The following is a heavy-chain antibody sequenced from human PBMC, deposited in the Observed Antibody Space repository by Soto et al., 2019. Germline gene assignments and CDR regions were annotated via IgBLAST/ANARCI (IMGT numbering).Heavy chain of an antibody. CDR2: IYYSGST. J-gene: IGHJ5*02. D-gene: IGHD5-18*01. V-gene: IGHV4-61*01. CDR3: ARDNNVDTAMVTTAGFDP. CDR1: GGSVSSGSYY. Sequence: ETLSLTCAVSGGSVSSGSYYWSWIRQPPGKGLEWIGYIYYSGSTNYNPSLKSRVTISVDTSKNQFSLKLSSVTAADTAVYYCARDNNVDTAMVTTAGFDPWGQGTLVTVYS.